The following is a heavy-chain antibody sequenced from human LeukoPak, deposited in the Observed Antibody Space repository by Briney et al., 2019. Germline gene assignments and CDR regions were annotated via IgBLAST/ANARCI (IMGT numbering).Heavy chain of an antibody. CDR3: ARAADSGSYFPFGPFDY. J-gene: IGHJ4*02. D-gene: IGHD1-26*01. V-gene: IGHV4-31*03. CDR1: GGSISSGGYY. CDR2: IYYSGST. Sequence: PSETLSLTCTISGGSISSGGYYWSWIRQHPGKGLEWIGYIYYSGSTYYNPSLKSRVTISVDTSKNQFSLKLSSVTAADTAVYYCARAADSGSYFPFGPFDYWGQGTLVTVSS.